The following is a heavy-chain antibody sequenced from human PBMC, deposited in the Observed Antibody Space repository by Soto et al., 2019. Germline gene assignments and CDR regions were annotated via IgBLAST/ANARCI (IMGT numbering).Heavy chain of an antibody. V-gene: IGHV1-69*13. J-gene: IGHJ5*02. CDR2: IIPIFGTA. CDR1: GGTFSRYA. D-gene: IGHD1-26*01. CDR3: ARAIVGPTTTGWLDP. Sequence: SVKVSCKASGGTFSRYAISWVRQAPRQGLEWMGGIIPIFGTANYAQKFQGRVTITADESTSTAYMELSSLRFEDTAVYYCARAIVGPTTTGWLDPWGQGTLVAVSS.